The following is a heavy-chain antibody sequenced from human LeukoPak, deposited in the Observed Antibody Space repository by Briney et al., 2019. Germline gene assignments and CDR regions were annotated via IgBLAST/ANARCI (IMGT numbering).Heavy chain of an antibody. J-gene: IGHJ4*02. V-gene: IGHV4-38-2*02. Sequence: SETLSLTCTVSGYSISSGYYWGWIRQPPGKGLEWIGSIYHSGSTYYNPSLKSRVTISVDTSKNQFSLKLSSVTAADTAVYYCARSKITYCGGDCESPYFDYWGQGTLVTVSS. D-gene: IGHD2-21*02. CDR2: IYHSGST. CDR3: ARSKITYCGGDCESPYFDY. CDR1: GYSISSGYY.